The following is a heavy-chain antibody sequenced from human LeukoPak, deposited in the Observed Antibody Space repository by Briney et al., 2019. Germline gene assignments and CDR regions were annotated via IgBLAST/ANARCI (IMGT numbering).Heavy chain of an antibody. CDR3: ARELGGYFDY. V-gene: IGHV3-33*01. CDR1: GFTFSSYG. CDR2: IWYDGSNK. Sequence: PGGSLRLSCAASGFTFSSYGMHWVRQALGKGLEWVAVIWYDGSNKYYADSVKGRFTISRDNSKNTLYLQMNSLRAGDTAVYYCARELGGYFDYWGQGTLVTVSS. D-gene: IGHD3-3*01. J-gene: IGHJ4*02.